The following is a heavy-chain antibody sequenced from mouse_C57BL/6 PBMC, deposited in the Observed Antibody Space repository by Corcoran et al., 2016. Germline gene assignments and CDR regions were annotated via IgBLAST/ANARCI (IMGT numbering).Heavy chain of an antibody. J-gene: IGHJ4*01. CDR1: RYTFTDYY. CDR3: ARIPLYDYDYAMDY. CDR2: INPNNGGT. D-gene: IGHD2-4*01. Sequence: EVQLQQSGPERVKTGASVKISCTASRYTFTDYYMNWVKQSHGKSLEWIGDINPNNGGTSYNQKFKGKGTLTVDKSSSTAYMELRSLTSEDSAVYDCARIPLYDYDYAMDYWGQGTSVTVSS. V-gene: IGHV1-26*01.